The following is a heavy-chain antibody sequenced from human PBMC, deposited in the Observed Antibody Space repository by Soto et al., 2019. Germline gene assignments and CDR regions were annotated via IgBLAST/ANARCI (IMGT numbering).Heavy chain of an antibody. V-gene: IGHV4-34*01. CDR2: INHSGST. J-gene: IGHJ5*02. CDR1: GGSFSGYY. CDR3: ARAVPWNCSGGSCFSNDWFDP. D-gene: IGHD2-15*01. Sequence: SETLSLTCAVYGGSFSGYYWSWIRQPPGKGLEWIGEINHSGSTNYNPSLKSRVTISVDTSKNQFSLKLSSVTAADTAVYYCARAVPWNCSGGSCFSNDWFDPWGQGTLVTVSS.